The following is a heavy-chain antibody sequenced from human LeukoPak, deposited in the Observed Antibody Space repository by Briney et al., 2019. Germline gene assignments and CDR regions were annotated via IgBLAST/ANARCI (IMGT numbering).Heavy chain of an antibody. CDR1: GFTFSSYA. Sequence: PGGSLRLSCAASGFTFSSYAMHWVRQAPGKGLEWVAVISYDGSNKYYADSVKGRFTISRDNSKNTLYLQMNSLRAEDTAVYYCARADEYSSSWAYFDYWGQGTLVSVSS. J-gene: IGHJ4*02. CDR3: ARADEYSSSWAYFDY. D-gene: IGHD6-13*01. V-gene: IGHV3-30-3*01. CDR2: ISYDGSNK.